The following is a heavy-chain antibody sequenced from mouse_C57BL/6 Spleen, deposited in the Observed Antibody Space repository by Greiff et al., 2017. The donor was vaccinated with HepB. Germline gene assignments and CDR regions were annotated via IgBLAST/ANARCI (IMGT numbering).Heavy chain of an antibody. J-gene: IGHJ2*01. CDR3: ARDGDYDEKLDY. V-gene: IGHV1-80*01. CDR1: GYAFSSYW. Sequence: VQLQQSGAELVKPGASVKISCKASGYAFSSYWMNWVKQRPGKGLEWIGQIYPGDGDTNYNGKFKGKATLTADKSSSTAYMQLSSLTSEDSAVYFCARDGDYDEKLDYWGQGTTLTVSS. CDR2: IYPGDGDT. D-gene: IGHD2-4*01.